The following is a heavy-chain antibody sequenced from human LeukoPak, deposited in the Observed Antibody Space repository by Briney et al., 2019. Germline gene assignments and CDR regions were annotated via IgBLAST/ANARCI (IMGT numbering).Heavy chain of an antibody. CDR2: IIPRLGTT. CDR1: GGTFNSYA. V-gene: IGHV1-69*05. CDR3: AADGTD. J-gene: IGHJ4*02. Sequence: SVKVFCKASGGTFNSYAINWVRQAPGQGLEWMGGIIPRLGTTKYIEKFQGRITITTDESTTTAYMELTSLRSEDTAVYYCAADGTDWGQGTLVTVSS.